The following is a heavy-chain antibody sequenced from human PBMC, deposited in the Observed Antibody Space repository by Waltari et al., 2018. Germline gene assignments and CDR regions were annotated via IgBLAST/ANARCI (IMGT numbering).Heavy chain of an antibody. J-gene: IGHJ4*02. D-gene: IGHD3-22*01. V-gene: IGHV3-20*04. CDR3: ARGGDSSWPR. Sequence: VESGGGVIRPGGSPRLSCEAFGFTFHDYGMSWVRQGPGKGLEWIAGINWKGDKVAYGDAVRGRFIISRDNAKNLLYLQMNTVGLDDTALYYCARGGDSSWPRWGQGTLVTVSA. CDR2: INWKGDKV. CDR1: GFTFHDYG.